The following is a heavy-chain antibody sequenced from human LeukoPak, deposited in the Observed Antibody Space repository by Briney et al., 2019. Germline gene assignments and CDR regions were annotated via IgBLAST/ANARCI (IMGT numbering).Heavy chain of an antibody. D-gene: IGHD3-9*01. J-gene: IGHJ4*02. V-gene: IGHV4-59*01. CDR2: IYYSGST. Sequence: PSETLSLTCTVSGGSISSYYWSWIRQPPGKGLEWIGYIYYSGSTNYNPSLKSRVTISVDTSKNQFSLKLSSVTAADTAVYYCAKSWGLTGYLDYWGQGTLVTVSS. CDR3: AKSWGLTGYLDY. CDR1: GGSISSYY.